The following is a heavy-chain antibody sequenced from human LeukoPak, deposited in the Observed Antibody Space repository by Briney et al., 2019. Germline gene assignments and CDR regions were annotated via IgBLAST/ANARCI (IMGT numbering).Heavy chain of an antibody. Sequence: SETLSLTCAVYGGSFSGYYWGWIRQPPGKGLEWIGSIHHSERAYYNPSLKSRVTISVDPSKNHFSLRVMSVTAAETAVYFCARVSARGGYGDDYFDYWGQGTLVTVSS. J-gene: IGHJ4*02. D-gene: IGHD4-17*01. CDR1: GGSFSGYY. CDR2: IHHSERA. V-gene: IGHV4-38-2*01. CDR3: ARVSARGGYGDDYFDY.